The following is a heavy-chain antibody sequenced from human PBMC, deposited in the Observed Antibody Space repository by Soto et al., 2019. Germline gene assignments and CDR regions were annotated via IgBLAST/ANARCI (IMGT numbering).Heavy chain of an antibody. CDR1: GFTFSSYW. CDR3: AREGFSSSHDVDY. Sequence: VQLVESGGGVVQPGRSLRLSCAASGFTFSSYWMSWVRQAPGKGLEWVANIKQDGSEKYYVDSVKGRFTISRDNAKNSLYLQMNSLRAEDTAVYYCAREGFSSSHDVDYWGQGTLVTVSS. J-gene: IGHJ4*02. D-gene: IGHD6-13*01. CDR2: IKQDGSEK. V-gene: IGHV3-7*03.